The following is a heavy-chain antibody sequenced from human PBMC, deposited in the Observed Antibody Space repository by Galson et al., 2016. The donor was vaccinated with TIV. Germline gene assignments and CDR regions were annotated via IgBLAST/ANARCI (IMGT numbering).Heavy chain of an antibody. Sequence: QVHLQESGPGLVKPSQTLSLPCTVSGDSISSGAYFWTLIRQHPGKGLEWIGSISSRGSTYYNPSLKRRATISVGTSENQCALSLSAATAAETALYCCAREGSADYDWGRAHFDYWGQGTLVTVSS. CDR2: ISSRGST. D-gene: IGHD3-16*01. CDR3: AREGSADYDWGRAHFDY. CDR1: GDSISSGAYF. J-gene: IGHJ4*02. V-gene: IGHV4-31*03.